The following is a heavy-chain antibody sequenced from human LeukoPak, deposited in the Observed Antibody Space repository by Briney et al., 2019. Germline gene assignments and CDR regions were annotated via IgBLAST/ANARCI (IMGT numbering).Heavy chain of an antibody. D-gene: IGHD6-13*01. V-gene: IGHV3-48*02. CDR3: ARGPRYSFY. CDR1: GFTFSSYS. CDR2: ISSSSSTI. Sequence: GGPLRLSCAASGFTFSSYSMNWVRQAPGKGLEWVSYISSSSSTIYYADSVKGRFTISRDQANNTLYLQMNTLRDEDTAVYYCARGPRYSFYWGQGTLVSVSS. J-gene: IGHJ4*02.